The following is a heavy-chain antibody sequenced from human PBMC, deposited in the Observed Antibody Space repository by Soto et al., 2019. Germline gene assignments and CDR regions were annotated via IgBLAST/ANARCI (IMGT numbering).Heavy chain of an antibody. CDR2: IYYSGST. J-gene: IGHJ5*02. D-gene: IGHD6-13*01. V-gene: IGHV4-59*01. Sequence: LSLTCTVSGGSISSYYWSWIRQPPGKGLEWIGYIYYSGSTNYNPSLKSRVTISVDTSKNQFSLKLSSVTAADTAVYYCARDRGGAAADNWFDPWGQGTLVTVSS. CDR3: ARDRGGAAADNWFDP. CDR1: GGSISSYY.